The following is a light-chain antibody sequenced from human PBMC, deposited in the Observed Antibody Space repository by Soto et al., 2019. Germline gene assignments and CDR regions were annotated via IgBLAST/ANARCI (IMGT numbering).Light chain of an antibody. CDR3: TSYTTTTLEV. CDR1: RNDVGLYNY. J-gene: IGLJ1*01. CDR2: GVS. V-gene: IGLV2-14*01. Sequence: QSALTHPASVSASPGQSITISCTGTRNDVGLYNYVSWYQHHPGNAPKLIIYGVSDRPSGVSNRFSGSKSGNTASLTISGLQAEDEADYYCTSYTTTTLEVFGTGTKVTVL.